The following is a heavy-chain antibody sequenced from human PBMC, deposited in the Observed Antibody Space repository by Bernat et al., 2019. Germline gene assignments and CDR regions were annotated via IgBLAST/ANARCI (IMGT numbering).Heavy chain of an antibody. J-gene: IGHJ5*02. CDR2: IYYSGST. D-gene: IGHD1-14*01. CDR1: GGSISSGGYY. V-gene: IGHV4-31*03. CDR3: ARVESPKNRKLNGGWFDP. Sequence: QVQLQESGPGLVKPSKTLSLTCTVSGGSISSGGYYWSWIRQHPGKGLEWIGYIYYSGSTYYNPSLKSRVTISVDTSKNQFSLKLSSVTAADTAVYYCARVESPKNRKLNGGWFDPWGQGTLVTVSS.